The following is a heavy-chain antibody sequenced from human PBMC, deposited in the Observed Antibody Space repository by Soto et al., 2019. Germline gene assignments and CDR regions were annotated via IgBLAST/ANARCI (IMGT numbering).Heavy chain of an antibody. CDR1: GFTVSSNY. CDR2: IYSGGST. V-gene: IGHV3-53*01. CDR3: ARIPYCSRGSCYSGWYFDL. J-gene: IGHJ2*01. D-gene: IGHD2-15*01. Sequence: EVQLVESGGGLIQPGGSLRLSCAASGFTVSSNYMTWVRQAPGKGLEWVSVIYSGGSTYYADFVKGRFTISRDNSKSTVYLQMNSLRAEDTAVYYCARIPYCSRGSCYSGWYFDLWGRGTLVTVSS.